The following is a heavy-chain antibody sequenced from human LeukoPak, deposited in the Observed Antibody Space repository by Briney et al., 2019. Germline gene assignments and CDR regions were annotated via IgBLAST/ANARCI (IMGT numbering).Heavy chain of an antibody. CDR1: GYTFTGYH. CDR2: INPNSGGT. Sequence: ASVKASCKASGYTFTGYHIHWVRQAPGQGLEWMGWINPNSGGTNYAQKFQGRVTMTRDTSISTAYMELSRLRSDDTAVYFCARGVGSSSSSWYYFDYWGQGTLVTVSS. CDR3: ARGVGSSSSSWYYFDY. J-gene: IGHJ4*02. D-gene: IGHD6-13*01. V-gene: IGHV1-2*02.